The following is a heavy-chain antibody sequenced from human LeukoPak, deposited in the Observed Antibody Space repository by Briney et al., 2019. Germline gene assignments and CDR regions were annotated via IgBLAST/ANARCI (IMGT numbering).Heavy chain of an antibody. D-gene: IGHD4-17*01. Sequence: SETLSLTCTVSGGSISSYYWSWTRQPPGKGLEWIGYIYYSGTTNYNPSLKSRVTISVDTSKNQFSLKLSSVTAADTAVYYCARDNNGDLLFDYWGQGTLVTVSS. V-gene: IGHV4-59*12. CDR3: ARDNNGDLLFDY. CDR1: GGSISSYY. CDR2: IYYSGTT. J-gene: IGHJ4*02.